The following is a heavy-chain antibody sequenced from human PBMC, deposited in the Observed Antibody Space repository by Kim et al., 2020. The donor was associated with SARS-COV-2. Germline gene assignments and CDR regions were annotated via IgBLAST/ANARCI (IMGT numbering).Heavy chain of an antibody. J-gene: IGHJ4*02. CDR2: ISYDGSNK. D-gene: IGHD5-12*01. CDR1: GFTFSSYG. Sequence: GGSLRLSCAASGFTFSSYGMHWVRQAPGKGLEWVAVISYDGSNKYYADSVKGRFTISRDNSKNTLYLQMNSLRAEDTAVYYCAKWWDGGYNSHYFDYWGQGTLVTVSS. V-gene: IGHV3-30*18. CDR3: AKWWDGGYNSHYFDY.